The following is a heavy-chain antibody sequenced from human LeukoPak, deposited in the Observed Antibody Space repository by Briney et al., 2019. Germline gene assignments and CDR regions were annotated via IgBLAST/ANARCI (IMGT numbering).Heavy chain of an antibody. CDR3: ARGTERWLQARFDY. CDR1: GGTFSSYA. Sequence: PVKVSCKASGGTFSSYAISWVRQAPGQGLEWMGRIIPILGIANYAQKFQGRVTITADKSTSTAYMELSSLRSEDTAVYYCARGTERWLQARFDYWGQGTLVTVSS. V-gene: IGHV1-69*04. J-gene: IGHJ4*02. D-gene: IGHD5-12*01. CDR2: IIPILGIA.